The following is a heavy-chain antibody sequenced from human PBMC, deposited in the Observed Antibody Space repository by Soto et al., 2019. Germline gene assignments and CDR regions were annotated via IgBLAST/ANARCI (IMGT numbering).Heavy chain of an antibody. CDR2: ISYDGDNE. Sequence: QVQLVESGGGVVQPGRSLRLSCAASGFTFSNYGMHWVRQAPGKGLEWVAIISYDGDNEYYADSVRGRFTISRDNSKNTLYLHTSSLRHEDTAVYYCAKDGGPVYCNSPGCSAKHFDYWGQGTLVTVSS. CDR3: AKDGGPVYCNSPGCSAKHFDY. D-gene: IGHD2-2*01. J-gene: IGHJ4*02. V-gene: IGHV3-30*18. CDR1: GFTFSNYG.